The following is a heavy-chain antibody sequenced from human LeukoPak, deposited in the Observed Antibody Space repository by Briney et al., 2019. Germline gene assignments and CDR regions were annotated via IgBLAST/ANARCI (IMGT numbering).Heavy chain of an antibody. CDR1: GYSISSGYY. V-gene: IGHV4-38-2*02. CDR3: AREAVGFDP. D-gene: IGHD6-19*01. J-gene: IGHJ5*02. Sequence: RPSETLSLTCAVSGYSISSGYYWGWIRQPPGKGLEWIGSIYHSGSTYYNPSLKSRVTISVDTSKNQFSLKLSSVTAADTAVYYCAREAVGFDPWGQGTLVTVSS. CDR2: IYHSGST.